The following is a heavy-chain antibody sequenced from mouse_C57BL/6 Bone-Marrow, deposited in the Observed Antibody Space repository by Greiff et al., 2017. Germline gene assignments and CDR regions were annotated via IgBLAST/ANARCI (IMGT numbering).Heavy chain of an antibody. Sequence: DVHLVESGGGLVQPGGSLSLSCAASGFTFTDYYMSWVRQPPGQALEWLGFIRHKANGSTTEYSASVKGRFTISRDNSQSILSLQMNALRAEDSATYYCAEYRVGRRYFDVWGTGTTVTVSS. CDR1: GFTFTDYY. D-gene: IGHD4-1*01. CDR2: IRHKANGSTT. J-gene: IGHJ1*03. CDR3: AEYRVGRRYFDV. V-gene: IGHV7-3*01.